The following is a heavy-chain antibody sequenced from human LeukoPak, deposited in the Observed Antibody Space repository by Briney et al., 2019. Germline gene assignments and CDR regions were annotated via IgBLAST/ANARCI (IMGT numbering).Heavy chain of an antibody. Sequence: GGSLRLSCTASGFTFDDYGMSWVRQAPGKGLEWVSGINWNGGSTGYADSVKGRFTISRDNSKNTLYLQMNSLRAEDTAVYYCAKDPDFSGSYFRGYDYWGQGTLVTVSS. D-gene: IGHD1-26*01. CDR3: AKDPDFSGSYFRGYDY. V-gene: IGHV3-20*04. CDR2: INWNGGST. CDR1: GFTFDDYG. J-gene: IGHJ4*02.